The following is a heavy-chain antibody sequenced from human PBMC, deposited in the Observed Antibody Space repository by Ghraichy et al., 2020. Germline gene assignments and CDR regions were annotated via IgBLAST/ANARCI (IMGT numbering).Heavy chain of an antibody. D-gene: IGHD2-2*01. CDR1: GGSFSGYY. J-gene: IGHJ4*02. CDR2: INHSGST. V-gene: IGHV4-34*01. Sequence: SETLSLTCAVYGGSFSGYYWSWIRQPPGKGLEWIGEINHSGSTNYNPSLKSRVTISVDTSKNQFSLKLSSVTAADTAVNYCARGRTQNDMVVVPAATPLDYWGQGTLVTVSS. CDR3: ARGRTQNDMVVVPAATPLDY.